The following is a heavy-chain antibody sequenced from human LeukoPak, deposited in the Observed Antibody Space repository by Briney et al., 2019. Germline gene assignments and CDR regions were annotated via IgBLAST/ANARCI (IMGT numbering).Heavy chain of an antibody. D-gene: IGHD3-22*01. CDR2: ISGDGGST. CDR3: AKGQQRYYYDSSGYTFDY. Sequence: GGSXRLSCAASGFTFDDYAMHWVRHXPGKGLEWVSLISGDGGSTYYADSVKGRFTISRDNSKNSLYLQMNSLRTEDTALYYCAKGQQRYYYDSSGYTFDYWGQGTLVTVSS. CDR1: GFTFDDYA. J-gene: IGHJ4*02. V-gene: IGHV3-43*02.